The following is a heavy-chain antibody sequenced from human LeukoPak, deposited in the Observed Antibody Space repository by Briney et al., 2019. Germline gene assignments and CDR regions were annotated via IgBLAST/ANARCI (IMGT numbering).Heavy chain of an antibody. V-gene: IGHV3-30*02. CDR2: IRYDGSNK. CDR1: GFTFSSYG. CDR3: AKDLVVRGVGAFDI. D-gene: IGHD3-10*01. Sequence: GGSLRLSCAASGFTFSSYGMHWVRQAPGKGLEWVAFIRYDGSNKYYADSVKGRFTISRDNSKNTLYLQMNSLRAEDTAVYYCAKDLVVRGVGAFDIWGQGTMVTVSS. J-gene: IGHJ3*02.